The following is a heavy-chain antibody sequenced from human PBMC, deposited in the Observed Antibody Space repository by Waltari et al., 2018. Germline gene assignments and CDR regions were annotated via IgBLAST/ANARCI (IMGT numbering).Heavy chain of an antibody. Sequence: QVQLQQWGAGLLKPSETLSLTCAVYGGSFSGYYWSWIRKPPGKGLEWIGEITHSGSTYYNPSLKSIVTISVDTSKNQFSLKLSSVTAADTAVYYCARGSGIAAAGGDFDYWGQGTLVTVSS. CDR1: GGSFSGYY. CDR3: ARGSGIAAAGGDFDY. CDR2: ITHSGST. D-gene: IGHD6-13*01. J-gene: IGHJ4*02. V-gene: IGHV4-34*01.